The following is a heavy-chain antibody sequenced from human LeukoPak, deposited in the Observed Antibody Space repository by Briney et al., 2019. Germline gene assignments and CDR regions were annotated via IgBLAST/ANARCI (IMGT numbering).Heavy chain of an antibody. CDR3: ARTIAAAGIVYFDY. J-gene: IGHJ4*02. D-gene: IGHD6-13*01. CDR2: IYYSGST. V-gene: IGHV4-59*08. Sequence: SETLSLTCTVSGGSISSYYWSWIRQPPGKGLEWIGYIYYSGSTNYNPSLKSRVTISVDTSKNQFSLKLSSVTAADTAVYYCARTIAAAGIVYFDYWGQGTLVTVSS. CDR1: GGSISSYY.